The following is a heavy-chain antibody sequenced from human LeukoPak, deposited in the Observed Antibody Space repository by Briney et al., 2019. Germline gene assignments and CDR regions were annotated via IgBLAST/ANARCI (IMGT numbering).Heavy chain of an antibody. CDR3: ARVGYSSYYCYMDV. V-gene: IGHV1-69*05. CDR1: GGTFSSYA. D-gene: IGHD5-18*01. Sequence: ASVKVSCKASGGTFSSYAISWVRQAPGQGLEWMGGIIPIFGTANYAQKFQGRVTITTDESTSTAYMELSSLRSEDTAVYYCARVGYSSYYCYMDVWGKGTTVTVSS. J-gene: IGHJ6*03. CDR2: IIPIFGTA.